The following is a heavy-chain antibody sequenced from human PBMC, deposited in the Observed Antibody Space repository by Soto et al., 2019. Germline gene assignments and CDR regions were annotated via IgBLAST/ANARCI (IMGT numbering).Heavy chain of an antibody. CDR1: GFTFSSYS. D-gene: IGHD2-15*01. Sequence: GGSLRLSCAASGFTFSSYSMNWVRQAPGKGLEWVSSISSSSSTIYYADSVKGRFTISRDNAKDSLYLQMNSLRDEDTAVYFCATVHYSSFGTDVWGQGTTVTVSS. V-gene: IGHV3-48*02. J-gene: IGHJ6*02. CDR2: ISSSSSTI. CDR3: ATVHYSSFGTDV.